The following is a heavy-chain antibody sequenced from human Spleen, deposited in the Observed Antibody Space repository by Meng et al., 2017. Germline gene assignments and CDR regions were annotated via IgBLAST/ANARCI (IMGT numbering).Heavy chain of an antibody. CDR2: IYTSGST. J-gene: IGHJ4*02. D-gene: IGHD3-10*01. Sequence: SCTVSGDYFSSGTYYWSWIRQPAGKGLEWIGRIYTSGSTNYNPSLKSRVTISADTSKNEFSLNLSSVTAADTAVYYCAIMPYYGSGTFDYWGQGTLVTVSS. V-gene: IGHV4-61*02. CDR3: AIMPYYGSGTFDY. CDR1: GDYFSSGTYY.